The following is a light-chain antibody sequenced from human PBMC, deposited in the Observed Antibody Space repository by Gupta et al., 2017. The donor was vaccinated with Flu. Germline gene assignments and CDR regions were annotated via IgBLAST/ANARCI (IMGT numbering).Light chain of an antibody. V-gene: IGKV3-20*01. CDR2: GAF. Sequence: GTLSLSPGERATLSCRASQSVSSSHLAWYQQKPGQAPRLLIHGAFSSATGIPDRFSGSGSGTDFTLTISRLEPADFAVYYCHQDGSSPWTFGQGTKVEIK. J-gene: IGKJ1*01. CDR3: HQDGSSPWT. CDR1: QSVSSSH.